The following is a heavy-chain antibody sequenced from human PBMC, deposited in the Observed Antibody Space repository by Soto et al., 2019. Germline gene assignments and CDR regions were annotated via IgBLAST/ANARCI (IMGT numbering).Heavy chain of an antibody. V-gene: IGHV3-48*03. CDR3: AKDRSSYGGYFYYYGMDV. J-gene: IGHJ6*02. CDR1: GFIFSSYE. Sequence: GGSLRLSCVASGFIFSSYEMNWVRQAPGKGLKWVSYISTSGNTIHYADSVKGRFTISRDNAKNTLYLQMNSLRAEDTAVYYYAKDRSSYGGYFYYYGMDVWGQGTTVTVS. CDR2: ISTSGNTI. D-gene: IGHD5-12*01.